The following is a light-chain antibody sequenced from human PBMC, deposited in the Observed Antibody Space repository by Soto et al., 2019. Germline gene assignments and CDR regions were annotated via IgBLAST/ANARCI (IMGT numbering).Light chain of an antibody. CDR2: RDS. CDR1: NIGSKS. V-gene: IGLV3-9*01. J-gene: IGLJ1*01. CDR3: QVWDSSTDV. Sequence: SYELTQPLSVSVALGQTARITCGGNNIGSKSVHWYRQRPGQAPVLLIYRDSNRPAGIPERFSGSNSGNTATLTISRAQAGDEADYYCQVWDSSTDVFGTGTKLTVL.